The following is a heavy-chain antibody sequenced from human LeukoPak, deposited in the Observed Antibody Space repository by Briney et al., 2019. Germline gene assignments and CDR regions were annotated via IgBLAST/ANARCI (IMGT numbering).Heavy chain of an antibody. CDR1: GGSISPYY. D-gene: IGHD3-10*02. J-gene: IGHJ4*02. Sequence: SETLSLTCTVSGGSISPYYWSWIRQPPGKGLEWIAYIYYSGSTNYNPSLKSRVTISVDTSKNQFSLNLRSVTTADTAVYYCARDSMLRYWGQGTLVTVSS. V-gene: IGHV4-59*01. CDR3: ARDSMLRY. CDR2: IYYSGST.